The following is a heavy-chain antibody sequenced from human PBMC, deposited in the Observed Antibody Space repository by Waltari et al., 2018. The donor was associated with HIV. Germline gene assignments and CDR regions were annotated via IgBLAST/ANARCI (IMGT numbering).Heavy chain of an antibody. V-gene: IGHV3-23*01. Sequence: EVQLLESGGGLVQTGGSLRLSCAASGFTFSNYGMNWVRQAPGKGLEWVSAISCSGGNTYYADSLKGLFTISRDNSKNTLYLQMNSLRAEDTAVYFCVKEHQYSHTWYSYYGMDVWGQGTTVTVSS. CDR1: GFTFSNYG. J-gene: IGHJ6*02. D-gene: IGHD6-13*01. CDR2: ISCSGGNT. CDR3: VKEHQYSHTWYSYYGMDV.